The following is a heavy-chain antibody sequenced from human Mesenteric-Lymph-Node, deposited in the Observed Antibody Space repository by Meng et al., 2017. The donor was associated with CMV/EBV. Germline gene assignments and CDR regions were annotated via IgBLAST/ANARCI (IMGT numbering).Heavy chain of an antibody. D-gene: IGHD2-2*02. CDR2: IIPILGIA. Sequence: SVKVSCKASGGTFSSYAISWVRQAPGQGLEWMGGIIPILGIANYAQKFQGRVTITADKSTSTAYMELSSLRSEDTAVYYCAAYCSSTSCYTAPISSHIAVAGIFDYWGQGTLGTVSS. CDR3: AAYCSSTSCYTAPISSHIAVAGIFDY. CDR1: GGTFSSYA. V-gene: IGHV1-69*10. J-gene: IGHJ4*02.